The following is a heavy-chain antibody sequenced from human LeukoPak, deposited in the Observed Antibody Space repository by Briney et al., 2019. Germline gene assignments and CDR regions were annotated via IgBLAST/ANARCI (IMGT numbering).Heavy chain of an antibody. D-gene: IGHD3-9*01. CDR1: GYTFTSSG. V-gene: IGHV1-18*01. CDR2: ISAYNGNT. CDR3: ARGYTDILTGHDAFDI. J-gene: IGHJ3*02. Sequence: ASVKVSCKASGYTFTSSGISWVRQAPGQGLEWMGWISAYNGNTNYAQKLRGRVTMTTDTSTSTAYMELRSLRSDDTAVYYCARGYTDILTGHDAFDIWGQGTMVTASS.